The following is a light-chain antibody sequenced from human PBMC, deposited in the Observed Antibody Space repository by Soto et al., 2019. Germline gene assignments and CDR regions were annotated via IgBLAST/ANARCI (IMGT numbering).Light chain of an antibody. Sequence: QSALTQPASVSGSPGQSITISCTGTSSDVGGYNYVSWYQQHPVKAPKLMIYDVTNRPSGVSDRFSGSKSGNTASLTISGLHAEDEADYYCSSYTSSSTPHVFGTGTKLTVL. V-gene: IGLV2-14*01. J-gene: IGLJ1*01. CDR1: SSDVGGYNY. CDR3: SSYTSSSTPHV. CDR2: DVT.